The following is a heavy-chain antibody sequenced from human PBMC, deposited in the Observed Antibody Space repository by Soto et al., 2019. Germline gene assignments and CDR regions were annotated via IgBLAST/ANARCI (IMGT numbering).Heavy chain of an antibody. CDR1: DGSISNFY. CDR3: ARAPMVLTRSYFDS. CDR2: ISSSGNT. Sequence: SETLSLTCTVSDGSISNFYWSWIRQPPGKGLEWIGYISSSGNTNYNPPLKSRVSISVDTSKNQFSLNLTSVTAADTAVYYCARAPMVLTRSYFDSWGQGTPVTVS. D-gene: IGHD3-22*01. V-gene: IGHV4-59*01. J-gene: IGHJ4*02.